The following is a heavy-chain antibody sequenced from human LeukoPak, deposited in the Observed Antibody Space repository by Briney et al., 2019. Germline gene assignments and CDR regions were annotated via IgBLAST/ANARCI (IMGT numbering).Heavy chain of an antibody. V-gene: IGHV1-18*01. CDR2: ISAYNGNT. D-gene: IGHD7-27*01. CDR1: GYTFTSYG. CDR3: ASGDIPPRSYYYYGMDV. Sequence: ASVKVSCQASGYTFTSYGISWVRQAPGQGREWMGWISAYNGNTNYAQKLQGRVTMTTDTSTSTAYMELRSLRSDDTAVYYCASGDIPPRSYYYYGMDVWGQGTTVTVSS. J-gene: IGHJ6*02.